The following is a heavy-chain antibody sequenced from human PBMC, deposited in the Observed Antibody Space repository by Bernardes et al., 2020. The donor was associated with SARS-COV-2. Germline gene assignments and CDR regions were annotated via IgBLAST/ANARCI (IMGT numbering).Heavy chain of an antibody. CDR1: GYTFNNYY. V-gene: IGHV1-2*02. CDR2: VKPYRGDT. Sequence: ASVKVSCKASGYTFNNYYIHWVRQAPGQGLEWMGWVKPYRGDTTYAQKFQGRVTMTRDTSISTAYMELSSLTSDDTAVYYCVTGGTGVLRDFDYWGQGTVVTVSS. J-gene: IGHJ4*03. CDR3: VTGGTGVLRDFDY. D-gene: IGHD7-27*01.